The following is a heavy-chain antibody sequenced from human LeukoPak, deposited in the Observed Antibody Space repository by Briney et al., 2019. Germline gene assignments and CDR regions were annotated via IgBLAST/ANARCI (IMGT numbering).Heavy chain of an antibody. CDR3: ARGRDSSGSSYDAFDI. D-gene: IGHD3-22*01. CDR2: INHSGST. CDR1: GGSFSGYY. J-gene: IGHJ3*02. V-gene: IGHV4-34*01. Sequence: SETLSLTCAVYGGSFSGYYWSWIRQPPGKGLEWIGEINHSGSTNYNPSLKSRVTISVDTSKNQFSLKLSSVTAADTAVYYCARGRDSSGSSYDAFDIWGQGTMVTVSP.